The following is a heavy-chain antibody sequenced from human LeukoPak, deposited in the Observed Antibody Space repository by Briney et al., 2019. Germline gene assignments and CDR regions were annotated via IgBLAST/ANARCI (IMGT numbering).Heavy chain of an antibody. CDR2: ITSSSSYI. J-gene: IGHJ3*02. Sequence: GGSLRLSCAASGFTFSGYSMNWVRQAPGKGLEWVSSITSSSSYIYYSDSVKGRFTISRDNAKNTVSLQMNSLRAEDTAVYYCARDARSRGGDDAFDIWGQGTMVTVSS. D-gene: IGHD7-27*01. CDR3: ARDARSRGGDDAFDI. V-gene: IGHV3-21*04. CDR1: GFTFSGYS.